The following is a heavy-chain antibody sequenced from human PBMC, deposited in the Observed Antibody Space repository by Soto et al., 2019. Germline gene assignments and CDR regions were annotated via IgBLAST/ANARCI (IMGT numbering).Heavy chain of an antibody. Sequence: QVQLVESGGGVVQPGRSLRLSCAASGFTFSSYGMDWVRQAPGKGLEWVAVISYDGSNKYYADSVKGRFTISRDNSKNTLYLQMNSLRAEDTAVYYCVRSPYSGSYLAYFDYWGQGTLVTVSS. CDR2: ISYDGSNK. CDR1: GFTFSSYG. J-gene: IGHJ4*02. CDR3: VRSPYSGSYLAYFDY. D-gene: IGHD1-26*01. V-gene: IGHV3-30*03.